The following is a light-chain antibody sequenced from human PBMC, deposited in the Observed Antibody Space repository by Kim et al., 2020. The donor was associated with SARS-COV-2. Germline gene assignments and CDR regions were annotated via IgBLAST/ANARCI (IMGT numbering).Light chain of an antibody. CDR3: HHYGSEPRT. CDR2: GAS. Sequence: EIVLTQSPGTLSLSPGERATLSCRASQSVVSSYLAWHQQKPGQAPRLLIYGASRRATGIPDRFSGSGSGTDFTLTISRLEPEDSAVYYGHHYGSEPRTFGQGTKVDIK. J-gene: IGKJ1*01. CDR1: QSVVSSY. V-gene: IGKV3-20*01.